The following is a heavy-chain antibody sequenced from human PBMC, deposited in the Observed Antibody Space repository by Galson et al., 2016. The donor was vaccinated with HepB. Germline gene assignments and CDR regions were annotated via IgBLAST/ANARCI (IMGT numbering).Heavy chain of an antibody. V-gene: IGHV1-18*01. CDR1: GYTFTPYG. CDR2: INARNGYT. Sequence: SVKVSCKASGYTFTPYGISWVRQAPGQGLEWVGWINARNGYTNHAQNFQGRVTVTMDTSATTAYMELRSLTSDDTAVYYCARDIDWNVDYWGQGTLVTVSS. D-gene: IGHD1-1*01. J-gene: IGHJ4*02. CDR3: ARDIDWNVDY.